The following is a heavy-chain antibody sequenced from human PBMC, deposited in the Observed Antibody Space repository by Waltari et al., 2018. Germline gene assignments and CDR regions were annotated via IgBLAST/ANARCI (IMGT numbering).Heavy chain of an antibody. Sequence: QVQLVQSGAEVKKPGASVKVSCTASGYSFTGHYMHWVRQAPGQGLEWMGRINPNSGGTNYAQKFQGRVTMTRDMSISTAYMELSRLRSDDTAVYYCARLFTHSPYCGGDCYSWGQGTLVTVSS. CDR3: ARLFTHSPYCGGDCYS. D-gene: IGHD2-21*01. CDR2: INPNSGGT. J-gene: IGHJ4*02. V-gene: IGHV1-2*06. CDR1: GYSFTGHY.